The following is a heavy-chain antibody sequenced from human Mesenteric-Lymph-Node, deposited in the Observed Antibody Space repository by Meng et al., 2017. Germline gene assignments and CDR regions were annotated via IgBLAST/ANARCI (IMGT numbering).Heavy chain of an antibody. J-gene: IGHJ4*02. CDR3: ARDQGGAGAY. Sequence: QVQLQQWGAGQLKPSETLSLTCAVYVGSFSGHSWTLIRQSPGKGLEWIGDINHRGSTNYNPSLKSRVTISVDTSKNQFSLELNYVTAADTAVYYCARDQGGAGAYWGQGTLVTVSS. V-gene: IGHV4-34*01. CDR2: INHRGST. D-gene: IGHD2-15*01. CDR1: VGSFSGHS.